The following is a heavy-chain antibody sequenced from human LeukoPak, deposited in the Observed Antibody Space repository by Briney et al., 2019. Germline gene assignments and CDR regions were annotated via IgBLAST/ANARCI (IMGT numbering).Heavy chain of an antibody. CDR3: ARVIAVAGYYFDY. CDR2: ISWNSGSI. J-gene: IGHJ4*02. CDR1: GFTFDDYA. D-gene: IGHD6-19*01. V-gene: IGHV3-9*01. Sequence: PGGSLRLSCAASGFTFDDYAMHWVRQAPGKGLEWVSGISWNSGSIGYADSVKGRFTISGDNAKNSLYLQMNSLRAEDTAVYYCARVIAVAGYYFDYWGQGTLVTVSS.